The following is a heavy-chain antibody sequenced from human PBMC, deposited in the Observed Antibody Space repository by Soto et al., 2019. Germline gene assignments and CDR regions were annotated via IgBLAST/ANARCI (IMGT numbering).Heavy chain of an antibody. V-gene: IGHV4-59*02. Sequence: SETLCLTCSFSGDSVTSHYLTWIRQSPGKGLEWIGYMHYTGFSHYNPSLKSRLTISVDRSKNQFTLQLTSVTAADTGVYYCARVHPPPATGGGGWYTDSWGPGTLVTVSS. CDR1: GDSVTSHY. CDR3: ARVHPPPATGGGGWYTDS. J-gene: IGHJ5*01. D-gene: IGHD6-19*01. CDR2: MHYTGFS.